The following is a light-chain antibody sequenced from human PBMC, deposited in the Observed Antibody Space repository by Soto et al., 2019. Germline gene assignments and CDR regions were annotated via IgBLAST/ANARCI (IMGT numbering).Light chain of an antibody. J-gene: IGKJ5*01. CDR1: QSVNSC. V-gene: IGKV3-11*01. CDR3: QQRSNWPPIT. CDR2: DAS. Sequence: EIVLTQSPATLSVSPGERATLSCRASQSVNSCLAWYQHKPGQAPRLLISDASNRATGIPARFSGSGSGTDFSTIISSLEQQDFAVYYCQQRSNWPPITFGQGTRLEIK.